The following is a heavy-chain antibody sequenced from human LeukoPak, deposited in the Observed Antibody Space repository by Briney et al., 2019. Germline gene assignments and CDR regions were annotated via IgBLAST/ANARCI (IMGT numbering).Heavy chain of an antibody. J-gene: IGHJ4*02. D-gene: IGHD3-22*01. CDR2: IYYSGST. Sequence: SETLSLTCTVSGGSISSSSHYWGWIRQPPGKGLEWIGSIYYSGSTYYNPSLKSRVTISVDTPKNQFSLKLSSVTAADTAVYYCARQGLSSGYYYGWGQGTLVTVSS. V-gene: IGHV4-39*01. CDR3: ARQGLSSGYYYG. CDR1: GGSISSSSHY.